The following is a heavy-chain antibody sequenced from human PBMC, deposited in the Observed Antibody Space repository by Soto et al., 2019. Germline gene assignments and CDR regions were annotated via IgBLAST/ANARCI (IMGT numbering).Heavy chain of an antibody. J-gene: IGHJ4*02. CDR3: ARESESGYYCLGY. Sequence: QVQLVESGGGVVQPGRSLRLSCAASGFTFSSYGMHWVRQAPGKGLEWVAVTWYDGSNKYYADSVKGRFTISRDNSKNTLYLQMNSLRADDTAVYYCARESESGYYCLGYWGKGTLVTVS. CDR2: TWYDGSNK. V-gene: IGHV3-33*01. D-gene: IGHD3-22*01. CDR1: GFTFSSYG.